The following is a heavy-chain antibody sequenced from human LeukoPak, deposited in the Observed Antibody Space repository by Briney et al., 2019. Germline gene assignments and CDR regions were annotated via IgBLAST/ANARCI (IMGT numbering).Heavy chain of an antibody. CDR3: VRLDGGKPRLYFQY. J-gene: IGHJ1*01. Sequence: PSVTLSLTCTVSGDSISSRTSYWGWVRQSPGKELEWIGNLYYSGSTYYNPSLESRVTMSADTSKNQFSLKVRSVTAADTAVYYCVRLDGGKPRLYFQYWGPGTLVTVSS. D-gene: IGHD4-23*01. V-gene: IGHV4-39*01. CDR2: LYYSGST. CDR1: GDSISSRTSY.